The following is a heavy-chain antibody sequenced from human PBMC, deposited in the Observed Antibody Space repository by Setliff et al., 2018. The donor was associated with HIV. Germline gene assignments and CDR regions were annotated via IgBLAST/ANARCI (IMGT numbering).Heavy chain of an antibody. CDR3: ARGGPSSKYFDL. CDR2: IYYTGTT. V-gene: IGHV4-61*01. J-gene: IGHJ2*01. Sequence: SETLSLTCTVSSGSISSGTYYWSWIRQYPGKGLEWIGYIYYTGTTNYNPSLKSRVAISVDTSSNQFSLKLTSVTAADTAVYYCARGGPSSKYFDLWGRGTLVTVSS. D-gene: IGHD2-2*01. CDR1: SGSISSGTYY.